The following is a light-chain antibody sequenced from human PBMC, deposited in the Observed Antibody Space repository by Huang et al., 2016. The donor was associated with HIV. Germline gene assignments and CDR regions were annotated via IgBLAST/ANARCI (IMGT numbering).Light chain of an antibody. Sequence: DIQMTQSPSSLSAFVGDTVTITCRASQVIGNSLAWYQQKPGRPPKLLIYVASTLQSGVPYRFSGSGSGTDCTLTVTNLQTEDIATYYCQKYDSAPRTFGQGTRVEV. V-gene: IGKV1-27*01. J-gene: IGKJ1*01. CDR3: QKYDSAPRT. CDR2: VAS. CDR1: QVIGNS.